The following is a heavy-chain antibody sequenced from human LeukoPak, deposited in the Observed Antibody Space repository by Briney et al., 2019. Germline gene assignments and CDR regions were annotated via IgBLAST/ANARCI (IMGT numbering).Heavy chain of an antibody. CDR3: ARGGDSSGSYFDY. D-gene: IGHD3-22*01. CDR1: GITFDDYG. CDR2: INWNGGST. J-gene: IGHJ4*02. Sequence: GGSLRLSCAASGITFDDYGMSWVRQAPGKGLEWVSGINWNGGSTGYADSVKGRFTISRDNGRNSLYLQMNSLRAEDTALYYCARGGDSSGSYFDYWGQGTLVTASS. V-gene: IGHV3-20*04.